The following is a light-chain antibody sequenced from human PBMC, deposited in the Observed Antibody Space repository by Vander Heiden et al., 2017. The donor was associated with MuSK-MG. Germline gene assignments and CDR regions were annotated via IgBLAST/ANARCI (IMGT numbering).Light chain of an antibody. CDR1: ESRLDSNGMNY. V-gene: IGKV2-28*01. CDR3: MQALQTPLT. Sequence: IVLSQSPPSLHLTPGESASISCRSTESRLDSNGMNYLEWYLQKPGQSPQLLIDFASSRASGVPDRFSGSGSGTDFTRKISSVEAEDVGVYYCMQALQTPLTFGGGTKVEIK. J-gene: IGKJ4*01. CDR2: FAS.